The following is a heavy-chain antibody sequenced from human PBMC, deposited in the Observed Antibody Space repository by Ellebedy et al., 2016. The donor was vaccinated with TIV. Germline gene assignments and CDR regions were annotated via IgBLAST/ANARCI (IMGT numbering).Heavy chain of an antibody. CDR3: AWITLTGTNYYDNGMDV. V-gene: IGHV2-70*11. CDR1: GFSLSTSGMS. J-gene: IGHJ6*02. D-gene: IGHD3-9*01. CDR2: IDWDDDK. Sequence: SGPTLVKPTQTLTLTCTFSGFSLSTSGMSVSWIRQPPGKALEWLARIDWDDDKYYSTSLKTRLTISKDTSKNQVVLTMTNMDTVDTAKYYCAWITLTGTNYYDNGMDVWGQGTTVTVSS.